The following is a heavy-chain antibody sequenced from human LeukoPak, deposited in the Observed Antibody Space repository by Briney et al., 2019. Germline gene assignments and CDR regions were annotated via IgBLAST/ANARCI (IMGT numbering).Heavy chain of an antibody. CDR3: ARGAVLRGVTPTY. D-gene: IGHD3-10*01. CDR1: RGSFSVSN. Sequence: PSGGLSVTCAVSRGSFSVSNYTAVSEPPRKGRGWGGEIIQSVVTNYKPSLRSRVTISIDTSKNQFSLSLTSVTDLATAVYFCARGAVLRGVTPTYWGQGTLVTVSS. CDR2: IIQSVVT. J-gene: IGHJ4*02. V-gene: IGHV4-34*12.